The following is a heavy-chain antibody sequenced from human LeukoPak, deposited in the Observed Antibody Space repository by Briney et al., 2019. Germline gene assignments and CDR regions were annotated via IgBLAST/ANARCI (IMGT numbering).Heavy chain of an antibody. J-gene: IGHJ4*02. CDR2: ISYDGSNK. Sequence: AGGSLRLSCAASGFTFSSYAMHWVRQAPGKGLEWVAVISYDGSNKYYADSVKGRFTISRDNSKNTLYLQMNSLRAEDTAVYYCARDLGTSGSPPDYWGQGTLVTVSS. V-gene: IGHV3-30-3*01. CDR3: ARDLGTSGSPPDY. D-gene: IGHD6-25*01. CDR1: GFTFSSYA.